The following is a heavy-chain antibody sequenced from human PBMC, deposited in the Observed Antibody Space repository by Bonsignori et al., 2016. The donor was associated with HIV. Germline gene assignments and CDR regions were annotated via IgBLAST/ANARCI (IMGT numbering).Heavy chain of an antibody. J-gene: IGHJ4*02. CDR2: IKQDGSEK. V-gene: IGHV3-7*01. CDR3: ARDGPHCNGASCLDY. Sequence: EVQLVESGGGLVQPGGSLRLSCAASGFTFSNSWMTWVRQAPGKGLEWVANIKQDGSEKYYVDAVRGRFTISRDNAKNSLILQMSTLRVDDTAVYYCARDGPHCNGASCLDYWGQGT. CDR1: GFTFSNSW. D-gene: IGHD2-8*01.